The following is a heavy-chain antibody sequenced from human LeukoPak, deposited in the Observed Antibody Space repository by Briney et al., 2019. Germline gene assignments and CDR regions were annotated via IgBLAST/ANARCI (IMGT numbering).Heavy chain of an antibody. D-gene: IGHD3-16*01. CDR3: AKRGSSYGIQL. V-gene: IGHV3-30*02. J-gene: IGHJ2*01. CDR1: GFIFTSYG. Sequence: GGSLRLSCGASGFIFTSYGMSWVRQAPGKGLEWVAFIRYDGSNIDYADSVKGRFTISRDKSKNTLYLQLNSLRASDMAVYYCAKRGSSYGIQLW. CDR2: IRYDGSNI.